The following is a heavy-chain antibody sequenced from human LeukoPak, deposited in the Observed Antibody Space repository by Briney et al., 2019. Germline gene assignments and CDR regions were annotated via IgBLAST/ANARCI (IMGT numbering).Heavy chain of an antibody. V-gene: IGHV3-23*01. D-gene: IGHD1-26*01. CDR2: ISGHAGST. CDR3: AKDGFQSSERSPPLNS. Sequence: GGSLRLSCEISGFTLNMYSMSWVRQAPGKGLEWVSLISGHAGSTQYADSVEGRFTISRDVRRNTLYLQMYSLRAEDTATYFCAKDGFQSSERSPPLNSWGQGTLVTVSA. CDR1: GFTLNMYS. J-gene: IGHJ4*02.